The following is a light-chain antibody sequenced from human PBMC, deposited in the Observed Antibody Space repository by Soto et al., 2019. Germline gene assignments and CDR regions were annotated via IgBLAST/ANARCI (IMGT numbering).Light chain of an antibody. J-gene: IGKJ2*01. V-gene: IGKV1-39*01. CDR2: CAS. CDR3: QQSFSAPVFT. Sequence: DIKMTQSPSSLSASVGDRVTITCRSSQSISSYLKWYQQKPGKAPKLLIYCASSLQSGVPSRFSGSGSGTDFTLTISGLQPEDFAAYYCQQSFSAPVFTFGQGTKLEIK. CDR1: QSISSY.